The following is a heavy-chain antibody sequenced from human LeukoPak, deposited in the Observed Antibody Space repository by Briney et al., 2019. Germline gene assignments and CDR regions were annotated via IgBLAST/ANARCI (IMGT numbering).Heavy chain of an antibody. Sequence: PGGSLRLSCAASGFTFSSYGMHWAGQAPGKGLEGVAFIRYDGSNKYHAESVTGRLTISRDNSKNTLYLQMNSMRAEDTAVYYCAKEWNVKESLDQDDYWGQGTLVTVS. CDR3: AKEWNVKESLDQDDY. CDR2: IRYDGSNK. D-gene: IGHD1-1*01. V-gene: IGHV3-30*02. J-gene: IGHJ4*02. CDR1: GFTFSSYG.